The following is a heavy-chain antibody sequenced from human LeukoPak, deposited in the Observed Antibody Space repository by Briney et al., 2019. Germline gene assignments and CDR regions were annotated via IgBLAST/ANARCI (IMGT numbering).Heavy chain of an antibody. D-gene: IGHD3-10*01. V-gene: IGHV3-23*01. J-gene: IGHJ4*02. CDR1: GFTFYKFA. CDR3: ARVGGH. Sequence: PGGSLRSPCAASGFTFYKFAMGRVPPGPGKGLEWVSAISGSGGSTYYADSVKGRFTISRDNSKNTLYLQMNSLRVEDTAVYYCARVGGHWGQGTLVTVSS. CDR2: ISGSGGST.